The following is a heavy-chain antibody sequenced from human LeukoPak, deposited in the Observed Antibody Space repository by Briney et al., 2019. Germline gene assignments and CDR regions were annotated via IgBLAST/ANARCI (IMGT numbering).Heavy chain of an antibody. J-gene: IGHJ4*02. CDR3: ARDPASGSYSYYFDY. CDR1: GGSISTYY. CDR2: IYYSGST. V-gene: IGHV4-59*01. Sequence: SETLSLTCTVSGGSISTYYWSWIRQPPGKGLEWIGYIYYSGSTNYNPSLKSRVTISVDTSKNQFSLKLSSVTAADTALYYCARDPASGSYSYYFDYWGQGTLVTVSS. D-gene: IGHD3-10*01.